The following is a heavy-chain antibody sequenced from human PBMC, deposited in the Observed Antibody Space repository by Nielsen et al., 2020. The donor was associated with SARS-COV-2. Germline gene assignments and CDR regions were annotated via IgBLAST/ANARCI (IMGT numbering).Heavy chain of an antibody. CDR1: GFTFSDNY. CDR2: TRNKANSYTP. CDR3: ARIVGIYDFGAFDI. J-gene: IGHJ3*02. D-gene: IGHD1-26*01. V-gene: IGHV3-72*01. Sequence: GESLKISCAASGFTFSDNYMDWVRQAPGQGLEWVGRTRNKANSYTPEYAASVKGRFTISRDDSKNSLYLQMNSLKTEDTAVYYCARIVGIYDFGAFDIWGQGTMVTVSS.